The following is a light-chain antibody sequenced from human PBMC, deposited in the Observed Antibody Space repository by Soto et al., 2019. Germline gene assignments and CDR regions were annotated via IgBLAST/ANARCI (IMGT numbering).Light chain of an antibody. J-gene: IGKJ5*01. Sequence: ELVRTQSPDTLSVSPGERATLSCRASQSVSSNLAWYQQKPGQAPRLFIYGASTRATAIPPRFSGSGSGTEFTLTISSLQSEDFAVYYCQQYDNWPITFGQGTRLEIK. V-gene: IGKV3-15*01. CDR1: QSVSSN. CDR3: QQYDNWPIT. CDR2: GAS.